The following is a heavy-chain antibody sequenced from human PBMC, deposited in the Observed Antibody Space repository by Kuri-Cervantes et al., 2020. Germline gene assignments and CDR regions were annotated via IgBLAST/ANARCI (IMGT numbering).Heavy chain of an antibody. Sequence: SETLSLTCTVSGGSISSSSYYWGWIRQPPGKGLEWIGYIYYSGSTYYNPSLKSRVTISVDTSKNQFSLKLSSVTAADTAVYYCAREVDYSDAFDIWGQGTMVTVSS. V-gene: IGHV4-30-4*08. CDR3: AREVDYSDAFDI. D-gene: IGHD2-15*01. CDR1: GGSISSSSYY. CDR2: IYYSGST. J-gene: IGHJ3*02.